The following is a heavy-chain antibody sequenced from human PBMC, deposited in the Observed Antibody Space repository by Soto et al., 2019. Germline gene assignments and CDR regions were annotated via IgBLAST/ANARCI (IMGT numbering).Heavy chain of an antibody. J-gene: IGHJ4*02. CDR1: GFTFSNHW. V-gene: IGHV3-7*01. CDR3: SRSLDS. CDR2: INQDGSEE. Sequence: PGGSLRLSCAASGFTFSNHWMDWVRQAPGKGLEWVANINQDGSEEHYVDSVKGRFTISRDNAKNSLYLQMSSLTAEDSALYYCSRSLDSWGQGTLV.